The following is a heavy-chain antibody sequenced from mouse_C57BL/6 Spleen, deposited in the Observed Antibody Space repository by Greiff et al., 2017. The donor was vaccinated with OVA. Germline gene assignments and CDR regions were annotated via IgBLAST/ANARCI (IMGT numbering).Heavy chain of an antibody. CDR3: ARNGGVITTVVAPFDY. Sequence: VQLQQSGPGLVQPSQSLSITCTVSGFSLTRYGVHWVRQSPGKGLEWLGVIWSGGSTDYNAAFISRLSISKDNSKSQVFFKMNSLQADDTAIYYCARNGGVITTVVAPFDYWGQGTTLTVSS. CDR2: IWSGGST. D-gene: IGHD1-1*01. CDR1: GFSLTRYG. V-gene: IGHV2-2*01. J-gene: IGHJ2*01.